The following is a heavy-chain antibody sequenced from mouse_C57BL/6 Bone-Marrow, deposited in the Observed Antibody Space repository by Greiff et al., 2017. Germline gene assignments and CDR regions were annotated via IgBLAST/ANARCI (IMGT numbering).Heavy chain of an antibody. J-gene: IGHJ1*03. CDR1: GYTFTSYG. CDR2: IYPRSGNT. Sequence: QVQLQQSGAELARPGASVTLSCKASGYTFTSYGISWVKQRTGQGLEWIGEIYPRSGNTYYNEKFKGKATLTADKSSSTAYMELRSLTSEDAAVYFCAVVATRWYFDVWGTGTTVTVSS. D-gene: IGHD1-1*01. V-gene: IGHV1-81*01. CDR3: AVVATRWYFDV.